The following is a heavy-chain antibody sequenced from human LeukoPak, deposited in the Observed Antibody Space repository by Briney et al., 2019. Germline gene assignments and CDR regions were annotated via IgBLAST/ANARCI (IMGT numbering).Heavy chain of an antibody. D-gene: IGHD6-19*01. J-gene: IGHJ4*02. Sequence: GASVKVSCKASGYTFTSYGISWVRQAPGQGLEWMGWISAYNGNTNYAQKLRGRVTMTTDTSTSTAYMELRSLRSDDTAVYYCARDGGSGWYGVDYYFDYWGQGTLVTVSS. CDR1: GYTFTSYG. V-gene: IGHV1-18*01. CDR2: ISAYNGNT. CDR3: ARDGGSGWYGVDYYFDY.